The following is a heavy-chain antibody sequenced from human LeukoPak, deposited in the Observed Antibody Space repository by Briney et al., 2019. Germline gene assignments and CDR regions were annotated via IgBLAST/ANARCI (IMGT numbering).Heavy chain of an antibody. CDR1: GGSISSGSHY. D-gene: IGHD1-7*01. J-gene: IGHJ5*02. CDR3: ARDLESLGTTAWFDP. Sequence: PSQTLSLTCTVSGGSISSGSHYWSWIRQPAGKGLEWIGRFYTGGSTNYNPSLKSRVTISVDTSKNQFSLKLSSETAADTAVYYCARDLESLGTTAWFDPWGQGTLVTVSS. CDR2: FYTGGST. V-gene: IGHV4-61*02.